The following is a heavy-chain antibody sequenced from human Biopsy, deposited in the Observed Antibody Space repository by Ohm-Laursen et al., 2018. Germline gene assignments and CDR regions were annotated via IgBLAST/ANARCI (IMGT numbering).Heavy chain of an antibody. J-gene: IGHJ5*02. V-gene: IGHV4-34*01. CDR3: ARAGTAINGNSLGFDP. D-gene: IGHD1-20*01. Sequence: SETLSLTCAVYVGSFSGYYWPWIRQPPGKGLEWIGEINHSGSTNYNPSLKSRVSISVDTSKNQFSLKLNSVTAADTAVYYCARAGTAINGNSLGFDPWGQGTLVTVSS. CDR2: INHSGST. CDR1: VGSFSGYY.